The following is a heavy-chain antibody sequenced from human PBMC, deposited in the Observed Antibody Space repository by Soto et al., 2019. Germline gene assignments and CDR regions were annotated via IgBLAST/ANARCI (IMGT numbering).Heavy chain of an antibody. J-gene: IGHJ5*02. CDR3: VRGGIAGNWFDP. CDR1: GGSITSGGFY. CDR2: IFHSGST. Sequence: QVQLQESGPGLVKPSQTLSLTCSVSGGSITSGGFYWSWIRQHPEKGLEWIAYIFHSGSTDFNPSLKARIIISAGTSKNRFSLKLTSVTAADTAVYYCVRGGIAGNWFDPWGQGTLVTVSS. V-gene: IGHV4-31*03. D-gene: IGHD6-13*01.